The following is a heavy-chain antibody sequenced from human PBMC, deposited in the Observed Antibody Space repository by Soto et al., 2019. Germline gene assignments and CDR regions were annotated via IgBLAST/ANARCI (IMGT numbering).Heavy chain of an antibody. V-gene: IGHV4-59*01. CDR2: ICYNDIT. CDR3: ARAPSSNLVCDK. CDR1: GASIDEDC. J-gene: IGHJ6*02. Sequence: SETLSLTCTVSGASIDEDCWTWIWQSPGKGLEWIGNICYNDITKYIPSLQSRVTITRDVSKNQFSLSLTSVTDSDKAVYYCARAPSSNLVCDKWGQGKTVTSP. D-gene: IGHD4-4*01.